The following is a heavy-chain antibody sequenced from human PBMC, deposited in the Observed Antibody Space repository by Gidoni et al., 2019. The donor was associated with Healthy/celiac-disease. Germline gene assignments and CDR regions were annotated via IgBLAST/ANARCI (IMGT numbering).Heavy chain of an antibody. D-gene: IGHD6-19*01. V-gene: IGHV4-34*01. Sequence: QVQLQQWGAGLLKPSETLSLPCAVYGGSFSGYYWSWTRQPPGKGLEWIGEINHSGSTNYNPSLKSRVTISVDTSKNQFSLKLSSVSAADTAVYYCARLTESSGWYLDYWGQGTLVTVSS. CDR2: INHSGST. CDR1: GGSFSGYY. CDR3: ARLTESSGWYLDY. J-gene: IGHJ4*02.